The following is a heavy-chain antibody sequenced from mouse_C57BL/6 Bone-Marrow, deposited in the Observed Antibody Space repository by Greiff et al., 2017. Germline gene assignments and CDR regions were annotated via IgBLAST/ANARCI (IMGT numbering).Heavy chain of an antibody. Sequence: QVQLQQSGAELVKPGASVKLSCKASGYTFTSYWMHWVKQRPGRGLEGIGRIDPYNGGTKYNQKFKNKATLTVDKPSSPAYMPLSSLTSEDTAVXYYATGACYYCGRETAWFAYWGQGTLLTVSA. J-gene: IGHJ3*01. V-gene: IGHV1-72*01. CDR2: IDPYNGGT. D-gene: IGHD1-1*01. CDR3: ATGACYYCGRETAWFAY. CDR1: GYTFTSYW.